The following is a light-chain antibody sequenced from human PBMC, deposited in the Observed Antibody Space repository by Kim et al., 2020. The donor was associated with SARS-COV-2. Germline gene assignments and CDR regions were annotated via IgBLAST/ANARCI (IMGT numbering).Light chain of an antibody. Sequence: QSALTQPASVSGSPGQSITISCTGTSSDVGGYNYVCWYQQHPGKAPKVMIYDVSKRPSGVSNRFSGSKSGNTASLTISGLQAEDEADYYCSSYTASSTWVFGGGTQLTVL. CDR3: SSYTASSTWV. CDR1: SSDVGGYNY. CDR2: DVS. J-gene: IGLJ3*02. V-gene: IGLV2-14*03.